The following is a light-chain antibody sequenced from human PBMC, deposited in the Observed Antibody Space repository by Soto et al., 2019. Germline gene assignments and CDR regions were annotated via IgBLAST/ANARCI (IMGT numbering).Light chain of an antibody. CDR1: QSVSSSY. Sequence: EIVLTQSPGTLSLSPGERATLSCRASQSVSSSYLAWYQQKPGQAPRLVMYGTSNRATGIPDGFSGSGSGTEFTLTISSLQPEDFATYYCLQHNNYPRTFGQGTKVDIK. CDR3: LQHNNYPRT. V-gene: IGKV3-20*01. CDR2: GTS. J-gene: IGKJ1*01.